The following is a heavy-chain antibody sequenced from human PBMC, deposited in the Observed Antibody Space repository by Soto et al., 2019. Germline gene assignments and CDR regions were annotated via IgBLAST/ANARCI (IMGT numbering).Heavy chain of an antibody. CDR2: ISSSSSYT. V-gene: IGHV3-11*06. Sequence: QVQLVQSGGGLVKPGGSLRLSCAASGFTFSDYYMSWIRQAPGKGLEWVSYISSSSSYTNYADSVKGRFIISRDNAKDSLYLQMNGLRAEDTAVYYCARFYSSSSGWFDPRGQGTLVTVSS. J-gene: IGHJ5*02. CDR3: ARFYSSSSGWFDP. D-gene: IGHD6-6*01. CDR1: GFTFSDYY.